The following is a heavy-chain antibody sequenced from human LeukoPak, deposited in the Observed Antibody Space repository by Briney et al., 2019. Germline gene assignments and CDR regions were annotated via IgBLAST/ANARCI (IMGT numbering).Heavy chain of an antibody. V-gene: IGHV1-69*05. J-gene: IGHJ5*02. D-gene: IGHD3-3*01. Sequence: ASVKVSCKASGGTFSSYAISWVRQAPGQGLEWMGGIIPIFGTANYAQKFQGRVTITTDEFTSTAYMELSSLRSEDTAVYYCARGTRTIFGPFDPWGQGTLVTVSS. CDR3: ARGTRTIFGPFDP. CDR2: IIPIFGTA. CDR1: GGTFSSYA.